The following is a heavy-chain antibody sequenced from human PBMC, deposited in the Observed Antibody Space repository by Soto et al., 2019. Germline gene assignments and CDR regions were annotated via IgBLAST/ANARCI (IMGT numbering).Heavy chain of an antibody. D-gene: IGHD3-10*01. CDR1: GGSISSGGYS. CDR3: ARVSSGREFFDY. J-gene: IGHJ4*02. CDR2: IYHSGNT. Sequence: QLQLQESGSGLVKPSQTLSLTCGVSGGSISSGGYSWSWIRQPPGKGLEWIGYIYHSGNTYYNPSLKSRVKISVDRTKNQFSLKLSSVTTADTAIYYCARVSSGREFFDYWGQGTLVTVSP. V-gene: IGHV4-30-2*01.